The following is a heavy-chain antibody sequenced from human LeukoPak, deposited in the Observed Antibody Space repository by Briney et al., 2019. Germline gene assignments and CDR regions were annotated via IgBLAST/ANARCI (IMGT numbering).Heavy chain of an antibody. J-gene: IGHJ6*03. CDR3: ASLYPKTALNPYYYGSGSYFYYMDV. D-gene: IGHD3-10*01. CDR1: GGSFSGYY. V-gene: IGHV4-34*01. Sequence: SETLSLTCAVYGGSFSGYYWSWIRQPPGKGLEWIGEINHSGSTNYNPSLKSRVTISVDTSKNQFSLKLSSVTAADTAVYYCASLYPKTALNPYYYGSGSYFYYMDVWGKGTTVTISS. CDR2: INHSGST.